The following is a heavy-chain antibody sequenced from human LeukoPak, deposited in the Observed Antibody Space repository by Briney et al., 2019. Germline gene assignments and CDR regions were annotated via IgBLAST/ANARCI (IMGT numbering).Heavy chain of an antibody. J-gene: IGHJ4*02. CDR3: ARADYDSSGYYPYFDY. CDR1: GSSISSGGYY. Sequence: SETLSLTCTVSGSSISSGGYYWSWIRQHPGKGLEWIGYIYYSGSTYYNPSLKSRVTISVDTSKNQFSLKLSSVTAADTAVYYCARADYDSSGYYPYFDYWGQGTLVTVSS. CDR2: IYYSGST. V-gene: IGHV4-31*03. D-gene: IGHD3-22*01.